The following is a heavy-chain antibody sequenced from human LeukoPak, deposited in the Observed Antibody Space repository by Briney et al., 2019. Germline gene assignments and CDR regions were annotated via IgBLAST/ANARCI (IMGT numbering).Heavy chain of an antibody. J-gene: IGHJ6*02. CDR1: GGTFSSYA. CDR2: IIPIFGTA. V-gene: IGHV1-69*13. Sequence: SVKVSCKASGGTFSSYAISWVRQAPGQGLEWMGGIIPIFGTANYAQKFQGRVTITADESTSIAYMELSSLRSEDTAVYYCARDPSAAVAGPIRDYGMDVWGQGTTVTVSS. D-gene: IGHD6-19*01. CDR3: ARDPSAAVAGPIRDYGMDV.